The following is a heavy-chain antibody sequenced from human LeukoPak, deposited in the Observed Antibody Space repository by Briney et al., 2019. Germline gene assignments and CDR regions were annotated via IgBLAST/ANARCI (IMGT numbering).Heavy chain of an antibody. D-gene: IGHD1-26*01. Sequence: SETLSLTCTVSGGSISSGGYYWSWIRQHPGKGLEWIGYIYYSGSTYYNPSLKSRVTISVDTSKNQLSLKLSSVTAADTAVHYCASSVGATTAGFDYWGQGTLVTVSS. V-gene: IGHV4-31*03. J-gene: IGHJ4*02. CDR3: ASSVGATTAGFDY. CDR2: IYYSGST. CDR1: GGSISSGGYY.